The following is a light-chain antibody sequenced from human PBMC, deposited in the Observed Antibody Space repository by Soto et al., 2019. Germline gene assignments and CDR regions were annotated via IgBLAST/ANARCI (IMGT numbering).Light chain of an antibody. J-gene: IGLJ2*01. CDR3: QSYDSSLSVV. Sequence: QSVLTQPPSVSGAPGQRVTISCTGSSSNIGAGYDVHWYQQLPGTAPKLLIYGNSNRPSGAPDRFSGSKSGTSASLAITGLQAEDEADYYCQSYDSSLSVVFGGGTKVTVL. CDR2: GNS. V-gene: IGLV1-40*01. CDR1: SSNIGAGYD.